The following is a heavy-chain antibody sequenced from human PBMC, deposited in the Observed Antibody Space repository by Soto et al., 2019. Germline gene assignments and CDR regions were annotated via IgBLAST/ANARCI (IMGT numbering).Heavy chain of an antibody. D-gene: IGHD2-2*01. V-gene: IGHV4-4*02. CDR3: ARSLDIVVVPAKYYYGMDV. Sequence: SETLPLSCAVSGGSISSSNWWSWVRQPPGKGLEWIGEIYHSGSTNYNPSLKRRVTISVDKSKNQFSLKLSSVTAADTAVYYCARSLDIVVVPAKYYYGMDVWGQGTTVTV. J-gene: IGHJ6*02. CDR2: IYHSGST. CDR1: GGSISSSNW.